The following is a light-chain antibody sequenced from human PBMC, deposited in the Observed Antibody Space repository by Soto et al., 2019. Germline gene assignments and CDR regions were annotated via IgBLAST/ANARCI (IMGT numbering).Light chain of an antibody. CDR3: CSYAGTYTGV. V-gene: IGLV2-11*01. CDR2: DVS. Sequence: QSVLTQPRSVSGSPGQSVSISCTGTSSDVGRYSYVYWYQQHPGKAPKPMIYDVSERPSGVPDRFSGSKSGNTASLTISGLQAEDEADYYCCSYAGTYTGVFGTGTKVTVL. CDR1: SSDVGRYSY. J-gene: IGLJ1*01.